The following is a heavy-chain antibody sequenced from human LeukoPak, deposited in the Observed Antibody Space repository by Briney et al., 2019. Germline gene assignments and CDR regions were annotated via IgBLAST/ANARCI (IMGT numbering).Heavy chain of an antibody. CDR1: GFVFSNYW. CDR2: IKPDGTEK. J-gene: IGHJ4*02. Sequence: GGSLRLSCAASGFVFSNYWMSWVRQAPGKGLEWGANIKPDGTEKYYVDSLKGRFTISRDNAKNSLYLQMNSLRVEDTAVYYCARGGNSSWDYWGQGALVTVSS. D-gene: IGHD6-6*01. CDR3: ARGGNSSWDY. V-gene: IGHV3-7*01.